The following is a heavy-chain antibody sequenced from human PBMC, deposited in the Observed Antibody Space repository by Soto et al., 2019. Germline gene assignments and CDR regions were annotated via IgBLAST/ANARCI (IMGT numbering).Heavy chain of an antibody. CDR1: GYIFTAYG. CDR2: VTTNDHHT. D-gene: IGHD3-22*01. V-gene: IGHV1-18*01. J-gene: IGHJ4*02. CDR3: SRELNTESSAYYSFDF. Sequence: GASVKVSSKTSGYIFTAYGLAWLRQAPGQRPEWLGWVTTNDHHTNYAQLFQGRVTMTTYRSTTTPSMELRSLRPDDTAVYYCSRELNTESSAYYSFDFCGQGTLVTVSS.